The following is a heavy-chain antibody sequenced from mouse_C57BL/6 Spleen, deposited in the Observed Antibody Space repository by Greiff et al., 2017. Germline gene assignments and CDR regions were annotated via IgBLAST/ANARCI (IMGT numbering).Heavy chain of an antibody. Sequence: EVKLMESGPELVKPGASVKISCKASGYSFTDYNMNWVKQSNGKSLEWIGVINPNYGTTSYNQKFKGKATLTVDQSSSTAYMQLNSLTSEDSAVYYCARSRRGSSPMGYWGQGTSVTVSS. CDR2: INPNYGTT. V-gene: IGHV1-39*01. J-gene: IGHJ4*01. CDR1: GYSFTDYN. D-gene: IGHD1-1*01. CDR3: ARSRRGSSPMGY.